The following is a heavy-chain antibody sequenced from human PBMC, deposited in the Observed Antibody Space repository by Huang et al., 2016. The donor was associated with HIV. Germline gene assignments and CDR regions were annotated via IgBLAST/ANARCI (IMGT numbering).Heavy chain of an antibody. J-gene: IGHJ3*01. V-gene: IGHV3-30-3*01. D-gene: IGHD5-12*01. Sequence: VRQAPGKRLEWVTFISNVGSSRYYADSVKGRFTISRDNFKNALYLQMNRLRGDDTAVYYCTREYTVAGAFDLWGQGTMVTVSS. CDR3: TREYTVAGAFDL. CDR2: ISNVGSSR.